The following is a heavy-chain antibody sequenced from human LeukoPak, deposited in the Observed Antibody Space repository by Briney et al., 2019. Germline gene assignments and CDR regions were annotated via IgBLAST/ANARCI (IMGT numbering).Heavy chain of an antibody. Sequence: PSETLSLTCTVSGGSISSYYWSWIRQPPGKGLEWIGYIYYSGSTNYNPSLKSRVTISVDTSKNQFSLKLSSVTAADTAVYYCARGRFTHFDYWGQGTLVTVSS. CDR1: GGSISSYY. J-gene: IGHJ4*02. CDR3: ARGRFTHFDY. D-gene: IGHD3-10*01. V-gene: IGHV4-59*01. CDR2: IYYSGST.